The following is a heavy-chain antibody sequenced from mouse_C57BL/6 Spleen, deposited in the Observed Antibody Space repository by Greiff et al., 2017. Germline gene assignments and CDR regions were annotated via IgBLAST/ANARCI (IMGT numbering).Heavy chain of an antibody. CDR2: IYPGSGNT. CDR1: GYSFTSYY. V-gene: IGHV1-66*01. CDR3: ASPNLLPYYYAMDY. J-gene: IGHJ4*01. D-gene: IGHD1-1*01. Sequence: QVQLQQSGPELVKPGASVKISCKASGYSFTSYYIHWVKQRPGQGLEWIGWIYPGSGNTKYNEKFKGKATLTADTSSSTAYMQLSSLTSEDSAVYYCASPNLLPYYYAMDYWGQGTSVTVSS.